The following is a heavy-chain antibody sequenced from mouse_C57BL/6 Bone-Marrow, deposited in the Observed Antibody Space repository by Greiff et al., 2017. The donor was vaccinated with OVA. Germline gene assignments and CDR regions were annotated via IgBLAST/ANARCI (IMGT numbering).Heavy chain of an antibody. CDR2: ISSGGDYI. Sequence: EVHLVESGEGLVKPGGSLKLSCAASGFTFSSYAMSWVRQTPEKRLEWVAYISSGGDYIYYADTVKGRFTISRDNARNTLYLQMSSLKSEDTAMYYCTREDYYGSSYNSWFAYWGQGTLVTVSA. CDR1: GFTFSSYA. D-gene: IGHD1-1*01. J-gene: IGHJ3*01. V-gene: IGHV5-9-1*02. CDR3: TREDYYGSSYNSWFAY.